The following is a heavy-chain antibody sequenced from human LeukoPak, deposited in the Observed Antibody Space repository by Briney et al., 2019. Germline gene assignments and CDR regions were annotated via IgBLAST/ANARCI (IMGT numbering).Heavy chain of an antibody. CDR3: ARGVRYSSSWSAEYFQH. J-gene: IGHJ1*01. V-gene: IGHV4-34*01. CDR2: XNHSGST. D-gene: IGHD6-13*01. Sequence: PSETLSLTCAVYGGSFSGYYWSWIRQPPGKGLEXIGXXNHSGSTNYNPSLKSRVTISVDTSKNQFSLKLNSVTAADTAVYYCARGVRYSSSWSAEYFQHWGQGTLVTVSS. CDR1: GGSFSGYY.